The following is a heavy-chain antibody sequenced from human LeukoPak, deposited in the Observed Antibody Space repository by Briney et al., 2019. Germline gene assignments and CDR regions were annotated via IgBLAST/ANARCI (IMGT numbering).Heavy chain of an antibody. CDR2: IYYSGST. J-gene: IGHJ4*02. CDR1: GGSISSSSYY. D-gene: IGHD4-17*01. CDR3: ARSDYGDYVAWVDY. V-gene: IGHV4-39*07. Sequence: SETLSLTCTVSGGSISSSSYYWGWIRQPPGKGLEWIGSIYYSGSTYYNPSLKSRVTISVDTSKNQFSLKLSSVTAADTAVYYCARSDYGDYVAWVDYWGQGTLVTVSS.